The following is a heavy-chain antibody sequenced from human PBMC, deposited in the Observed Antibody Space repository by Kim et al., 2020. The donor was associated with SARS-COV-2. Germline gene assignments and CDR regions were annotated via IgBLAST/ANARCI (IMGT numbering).Heavy chain of an antibody. CDR1: GFTFGYSA. CDR3: SLDTNYYFNGMDV. J-gene: IGHJ6*02. CDR2: IIVGSGNT. V-gene: IGHV1-58*01. Sequence: SVKVSCKASGFTFGYSAVQWVRQVRGQRLEWIGWIIVGSGNTDYAQKFQERVTFTRDMSTSTAYMEFSSLRSEDTAVYYCSLDTNYYFNGMDVWGQGTT. D-gene: IGHD5-18*01.